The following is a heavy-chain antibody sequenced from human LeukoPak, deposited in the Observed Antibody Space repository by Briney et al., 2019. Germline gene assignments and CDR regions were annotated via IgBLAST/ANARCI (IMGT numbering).Heavy chain of an antibody. V-gene: IGHV1-46*01. J-gene: IGHJ4*02. CDR2: INPSGGST. CDR1: GYTFTSYY. D-gene: IGHD2-15*01. Sequence: ASVNVSCTASGYTFTSYYMHWVRQAPGQGLEWMGIINPSGGSTTYAQKFQGRVTMTRDMSTSTVYMELSSLRSEDTAVYYCARGVAALDYWGQGTLVTVSS. CDR3: ARGVAALDY.